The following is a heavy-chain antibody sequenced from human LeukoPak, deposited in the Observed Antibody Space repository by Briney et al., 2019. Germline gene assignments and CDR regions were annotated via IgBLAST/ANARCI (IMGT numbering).Heavy chain of an antibody. CDR3: ARPPQGSSGPKGFDY. CDR2: IYPGDSDT. CDR1: GYSFTSHW. V-gene: IGHV5-51*01. J-gene: IGHJ4*02. D-gene: IGHD6-19*01. Sequence: KPGESLKISCKGSGYSFTSHWIAWVRQMPGKGLEWMGIIYPGDSDTRYSPSFQGQVTISADKSISTAYLQWSSLKASDTAMYYCARPPQGSSGPKGFDYWGQGTLVTVSS.